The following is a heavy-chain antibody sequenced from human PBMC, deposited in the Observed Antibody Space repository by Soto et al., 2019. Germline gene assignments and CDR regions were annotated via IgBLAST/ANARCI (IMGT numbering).Heavy chain of an antibody. CDR2: IKQDGSEK. J-gene: IGHJ5*02. V-gene: IGHV3-7*03. Sequence: EVQLVESGGGLVQPEGSLRLSCAASGFTFSSYWMRWVRQAPGKGLEWVANIKQDGSEKFYVDSVKGRFTISKDNAKNSVYLQMNSLRAEDTAVYYCARGHTPSPNWFDPWGQGTLVTVSS. D-gene: IGHD2-2*02. CDR1: GFTFSSYW. CDR3: ARGHTPSPNWFDP.